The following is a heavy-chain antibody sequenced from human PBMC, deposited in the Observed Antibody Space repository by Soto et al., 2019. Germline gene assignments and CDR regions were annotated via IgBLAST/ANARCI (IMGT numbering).Heavy chain of an antibody. CDR1: GGSISSYY. CDR3: ARLGLYPPCFYYYMDV. D-gene: IGHD2-8*01. J-gene: IGHJ6*03. V-gene: IGHV4-59*08. Sequence: SETLSLTCTVSGGSISSYYWSWIRQPPGKGLEWIGYIYYSGSTNYNPSLKSRVTISVDTSKNQFSLKLSSVTAADTAVYYCARLGLYPPCFYYYMDVWGKGTTVTVAS. CDR2: IYYSGST.